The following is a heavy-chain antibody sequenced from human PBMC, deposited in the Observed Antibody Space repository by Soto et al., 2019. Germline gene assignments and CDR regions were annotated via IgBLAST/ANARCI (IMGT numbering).Heavy chain of an antibody. Sequence: QITLKESGPTLVEPTQTLTLTCTFSGLSLCTSGVGVGWFRQPPEKALEWLALIFWDDDKRFSPSLKTRLTDTKDTSKTQVVLTMSKMDYVDTATYYCAHRLVLRDFDAYNDAFDIWGQGTMVTVSS. CDR3: AHRLVLRDFDAYNDAFDI. CDR2: IFWDDDK. CDR1: GLSLCTSGVG. V-gene: IGHV2-5*02. J-gene: IGHJ3*02. D-gene: IGHD3-9*01.